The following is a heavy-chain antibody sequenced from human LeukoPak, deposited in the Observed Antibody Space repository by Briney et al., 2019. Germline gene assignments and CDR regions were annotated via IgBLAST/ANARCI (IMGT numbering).Heavy chain of an antibody. V-gene: IGHV3-23*01. CDR1: GFTFSDYA. D-gene: IGHD3-3*01. CDR3: AKDWLRGRFLEWLSTHFDY. Sequence: PGGSLRLSCAASGFTFSDYAMTWVRQAPGKGLEWVATISGSGLMTYYADSVKGRFTVSGDNSKNTLYLQMHSLRAEDTAVYYCAKDWLRGRFLEWLSTHFDYWGQGTLVTVSS. CDR2: ISGSGLMT. J-gene: IGHJ4*02.